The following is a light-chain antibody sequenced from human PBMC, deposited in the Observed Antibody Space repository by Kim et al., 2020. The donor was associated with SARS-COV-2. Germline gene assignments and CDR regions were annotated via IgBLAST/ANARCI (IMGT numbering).Light chain of an antibody. J-gene: IGKJ1*01. CDR3: QQYHSSLWT. Sequence: ASVGDRVTITCRASQSIGIWLAWYQQKPGKAPKVLVYKASSLERGVPSRFSGTGSGTKFTLTISSLQPDDFATYHCQQYHSSLWTFGQGTKVDIK. CDR2: KAS. CDR1: QSIGIW. V-gene: IGKV1-5*03.